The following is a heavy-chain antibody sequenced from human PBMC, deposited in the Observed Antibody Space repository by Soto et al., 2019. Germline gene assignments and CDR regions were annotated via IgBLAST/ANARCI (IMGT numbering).Heavy chain of an antibody. D-gene: IGHD6-13*01. CDR1: GYTFTSYY. J-gene: IGHJ5*02. Sequence: ASVKVSFKASGYTFTSYYMHWVRQAPGQGLEWMGIINPSGGSTSYAQKFQGRVTMTRDTSTSTVYMELSSLRSEDTAVYYCARDPLCIAAAGTGHWFDPWGQGTLVTVSS. CDR2: INPSGGST. CDR3: ARDPLCIAAAGTGHWFDP. V-gene: IGHV1-46*01.